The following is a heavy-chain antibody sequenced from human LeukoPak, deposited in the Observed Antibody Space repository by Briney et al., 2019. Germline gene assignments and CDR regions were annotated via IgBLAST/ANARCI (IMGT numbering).Heavy chain of an antibody. Sequence: GGSLRLSCAASGFTFSSYAMSWVRQAPGMGLEWVSSISGSGVGTYYADSVKGRFTISRDNSKNTLYLQMNSLRAEDTAVYYCAKDGSPGYSSSWYDYWGQGTLVTVSS. D-gene: IGHD6-13*01. V-gene: IGHV3-23*01. CDR1: GFTFSSYA. CDR3: AKDGSPGYSSSWYDY. J-gene: IGHJ4*02. CDR2: ISGSGVGT.